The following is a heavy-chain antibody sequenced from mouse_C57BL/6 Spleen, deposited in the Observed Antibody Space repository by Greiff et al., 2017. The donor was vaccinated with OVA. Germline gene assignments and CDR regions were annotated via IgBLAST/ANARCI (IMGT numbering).Heavy chain of an antibody. CDR1: GYSFTDYN. V-gene: IGHV1-39*01. D-gene: IGHD3-2*02. CDR2: INPNYGTT. J-gene: IGHJ2*01. Sequence: EVQLQESGPELVKPGASVKISCKASGYSFTDYNMNWVKQSNGKSLEWIGVINPNYGTTSYNQKFKGKATLTVDQSSSTAYMQLNSLTSEDSAVYYCARKGSSGYLYYFDYWGQGTTLTVSS. CDR3: ARKGSSGYLYYFDY.